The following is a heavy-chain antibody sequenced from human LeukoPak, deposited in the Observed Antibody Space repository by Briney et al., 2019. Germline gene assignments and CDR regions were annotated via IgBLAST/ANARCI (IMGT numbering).Heavy chain of an antibody. CDR3: AKTMVRGASTPYYFDY. V-gene: IGHV3-23*01. CDR1: GLIFSSYT. CDR2: ISGSGGST. D-gene: IGHD3-10*01. J-gene: IGHJ4*02. Sequence: GGSLRLSCAASGLIFSSYTMSWVRQVPGKGLEWVSAISGSGGSTYYADSVKGRFTISRDNSKNTLYLQMNSLRAEDTAVYYCAKTMVRGASTPYYFDYWGQGTLVTVSS.